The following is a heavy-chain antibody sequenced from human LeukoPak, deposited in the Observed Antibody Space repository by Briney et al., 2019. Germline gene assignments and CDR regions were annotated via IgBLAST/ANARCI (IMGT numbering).Heavy chain of an antibody. J-gene: IGHJ3*02. CDR3: ARPRGSSYIDAFDI. CDR2: KKQDGSEE. D-gene: IGHD6-13*01. CDR1: GYTYCSFW. V-gene: IGHV3-7*01. Sequence: GGSLRLSCAPSGYTYCSFWMSWVRGAPGRGGEWGAHKKQDGSEEYYVHSVKGRFTISRDNAKNTLYVHMNSLREEHTSVYFFARPRGSSYIDAFDIWGQGTRVTLSS.